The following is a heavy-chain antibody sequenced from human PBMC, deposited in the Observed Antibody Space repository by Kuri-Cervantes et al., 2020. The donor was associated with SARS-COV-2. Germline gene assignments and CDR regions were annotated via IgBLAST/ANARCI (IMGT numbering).Heavy chain of an antibody. CDR2: VYYSGST. CDR3: ARPAAAPTEPDAFDI. CDR1: GASISTYY. D-gene: IGHD6-13*01. V-gene: IGHV4-59*12. Sequence: GSLRLSCTVSGASISTYYWTWIRQPPGKGLEWIGNVYYSGSTNYNPSLKSRVTISVDTSKNQLSLNVSSVTAADTAVYYCARPAAAPTEPDAFDIWGQGTMVTVSS. J-gene: IGHJ3*02.